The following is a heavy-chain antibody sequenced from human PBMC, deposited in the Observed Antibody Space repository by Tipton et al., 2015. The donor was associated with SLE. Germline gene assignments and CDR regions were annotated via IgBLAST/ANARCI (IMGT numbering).Heavy chain of an antibody. Sequence: SLRLSCADAGFTFGHHEMNWVRQAPGKGLEWVSYISSRGDTIYYADSVKGRFTISRDNAKNSLYLQMNSLRAEDTAVYYCSRGEMTTTWMDASGIWGQGTVVTVSS. CDR2: ISSRGDTI. V-gene: IGHV3-48*03. D-gene: IGHD5-24*01. CDR3: SRGEMTTTWMDASGI. J-gene: IGHJ3*02. CDR1: GFTFGHHE.